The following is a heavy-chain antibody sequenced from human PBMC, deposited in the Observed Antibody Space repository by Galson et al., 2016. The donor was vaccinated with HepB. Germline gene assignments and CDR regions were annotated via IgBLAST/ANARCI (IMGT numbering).Heavy chain of an antibody. Sequence: SVKVSCKASGYTFNNYVISWVRQAPGQGLEWVGWISAYNGKTNFPEKYLGRVTLTTDTSTRTAYMELRSLRSGDTAVYYCARVPRPLYESTGVYFYGMDVWGQGTTGTVSS. D-gene: IGHD3-22*01. CDR3: ARVPRPLYESTGVYFYGMDV. V-gene: IGHV1-18*01. J-gene: IGHJ6*02. CDR2: ISAYNGKT. CDR1: GYTFNNYV.